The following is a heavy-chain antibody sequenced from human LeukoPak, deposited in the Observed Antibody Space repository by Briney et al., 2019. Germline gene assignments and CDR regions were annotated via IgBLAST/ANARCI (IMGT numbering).Heavy chain of an antibody. D-gene: IGHD6-19*01. CDR2: INHSGGT. CDR1: GGSFSGYY. Sequence: SETLSLTCAVYGGSFSGYYWSWIRQPPGKGLEWIGEINHSGGTNYNPSLKSRVTISVDTSKTQFSLKLSSVTAADTAVYYCARGPMYSGWYERPLNYWGQGTLVTVSS. J-gene: IGHJ4*02. V-gene: IGHV4-34*01. CDR3: ARGPMYSGWYERPLNY.